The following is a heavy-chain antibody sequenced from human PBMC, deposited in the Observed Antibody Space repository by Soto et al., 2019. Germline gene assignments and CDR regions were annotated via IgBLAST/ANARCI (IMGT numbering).Heavy chain of an antibody. CDR2: IEPNGSDK. V-gene: IGHV3-7*01. CDR3: ARALGHSSSWYGDS. J-gene: IGHJ4*02. CDR1: GFSFSHYW. Sequence: PGGSLRLSCAGSGFSFSHYWMAWVRQAPGKRLEWVANIEPNGSDKFYVDSLRGRFTISRDNAKNSLYLQMNSLRAEDTAVYYCARALGHSSSWYGDSWGQGTPVTVSS. D-gene: IGHD6-13*01.